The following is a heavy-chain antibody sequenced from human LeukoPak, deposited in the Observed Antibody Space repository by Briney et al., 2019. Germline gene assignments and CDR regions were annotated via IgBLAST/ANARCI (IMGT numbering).Heavy chain of an antibody. CDR3: AKAPRAGTPYYYYGMDV. V-gene: IGHV3-30*18. CDR1: GFTFSSYG. J-gene: IGHJ6*02. CDR2: ISYDGSNK. D-gene: IGHD6-19*01. Sequence: GSVTLYCAASGFTFSSYGMHWVGQAPGKGLEWVAVISYDGSNKYYADSVKGRFTISRDNSKNTLYLQMNSLRAEDTAVYYCAKAPRAGTPYYYYGMDVWGQGTPVTVSS.